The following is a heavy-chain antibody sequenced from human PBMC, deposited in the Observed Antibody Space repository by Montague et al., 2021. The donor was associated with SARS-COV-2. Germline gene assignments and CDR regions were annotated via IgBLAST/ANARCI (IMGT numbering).Heavy chain of an antibody. D-gene: IGHD5-24*01. CDR3: ARDDSRDGNNFDY. V-gene: IGHV3-33*01. CDR1: GFTFSSYG. J-gene: IGHJ4*02. CDR2: IWNDGRYR. Sequence: SLRLSCAASGFTFSSYGMHWVRQAPGKGLEWVAVIWNDGRYRFHADSVKGRFAISRGNSKNTLYLEMNTLRAEDTALYYCARDDSRDGNNFDYWGQGALVTVSS.